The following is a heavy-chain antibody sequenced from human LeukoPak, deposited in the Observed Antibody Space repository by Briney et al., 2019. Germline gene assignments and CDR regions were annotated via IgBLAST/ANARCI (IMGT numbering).Heavy chain of an antibody. J-gene: IGHJ4*02. CDR2: INHSGST. CDR1: GGSFSGYY. V-gene: IGHV4-34*01. D-gene: IGHD3-10*01. Sequence: SETLSLTCAVYGGSFSGYYWSWIRQPPGKGLEWIGEINHSGSTNYNPSLKSRVTISVDTSKNQFALKLNSVTAADTAVYYCGRGGSGSSTGYFDYWGQGALVTVSS. CDR3: GRGGSGSSTGYFDY.